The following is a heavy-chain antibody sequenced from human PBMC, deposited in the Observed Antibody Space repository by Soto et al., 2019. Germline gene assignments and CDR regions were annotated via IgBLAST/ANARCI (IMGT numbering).Heavy chain of an antibody. J-gene: IGHJ5*02. V-gene: IGHV1-2*02. CDR1: GYTLTGYY. CDR2: INPNSGGT. CDR3: ARGQLVKLDP. D-gene: IGHD6-6*01. Sequence: PVEVTCKASGYTLTGYYMHWVRQAPGQGLEWMGWINPNSGGTDYAQKCQGRVTMTRDTSISTAYMELSRLRSDDTAVYYCARGQLVKLDPWGQGTLVTVSS.